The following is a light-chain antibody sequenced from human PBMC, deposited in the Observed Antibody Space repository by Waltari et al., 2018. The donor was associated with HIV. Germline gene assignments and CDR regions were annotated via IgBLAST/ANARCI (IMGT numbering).Light chain of an antibody. CDR2: HAS. CDR1: QSIGSK. CDR3: HQSDSLPWT. Sequence: EIVLTQSPDFQSVTPKEKVTLTCRASQSIGSKLHWYQQKPDLSPKLLIKHASQSFSGVPSRFSGSGSGTEFTLTINGLEAEDVATYYCHQSDSLPWTFGQGSKVEIK. J-gene: IGKJ1*01. V-gene: IGKV6-21*01.